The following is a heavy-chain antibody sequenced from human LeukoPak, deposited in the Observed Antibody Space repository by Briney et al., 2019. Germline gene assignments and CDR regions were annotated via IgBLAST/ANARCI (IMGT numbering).Heavy chain of an antibody. CDR3: AREGGVPAAMHRGDAFDI. D-gene: IGHD2-2*01. J-gene: IGHJ3*02. V-gene: IGHV3-13*01. CDR1: GFTFSNYD. CDR2: IDTTGYT. Sequence: PGGSLRLSCAASGFTFSNYDMHWVRQATGKGLEWVSAIDTTGYTYYPASVKGRFTISRENAKNSLYLQMNSLRAGDTAVYYCAREGGVPAAMHRGDAFDIWGQGTMVTVSS.